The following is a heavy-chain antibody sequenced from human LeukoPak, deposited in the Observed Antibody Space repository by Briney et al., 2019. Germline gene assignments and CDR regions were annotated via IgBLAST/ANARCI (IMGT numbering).Heavy chain of an antibody. D-gene: IGHD3-22*01. CDR2: FYFRGST. V-gene: IGHV4-59*01. CDR3: AKSNGYGLIDI. CDR1: GGSITSYS. Sequence: SETLSLTCTVSGGSITSYSWSWVRQPPGKGLEWIGYFYFRGSTKYNPSLKSRLTISIDTSKNQFSLKLSTVTAADTAVYYCAKSNGYGLIDIWGQGTMVTVSS. J-gene: IGHJ3*02.